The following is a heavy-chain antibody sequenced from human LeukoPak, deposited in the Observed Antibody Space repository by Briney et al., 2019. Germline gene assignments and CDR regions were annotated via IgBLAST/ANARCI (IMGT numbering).Heavy chain of an antibody. CDR1: GFTFSSYW. D-gene: IGHD5-24*01. V-gene: IGHV3-7*01. Sequence: GGSLRLSCAASGFTFSSYWMSWVRQAPGKGLEWVANIKQDGSEKYYVDSVKGRFTISRDNAKNSLCLQMNSLRAEDTAVYYCARFLQDGYNCFDIWGQGTMVTVSS. J-gene: IGHJ3*02. CDR3: ARFLQDGYNCFDI. CDR2: IKQDGSEK.